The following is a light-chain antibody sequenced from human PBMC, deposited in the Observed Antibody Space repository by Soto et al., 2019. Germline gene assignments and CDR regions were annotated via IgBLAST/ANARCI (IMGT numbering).Light chain of an antibody. CDR1: QGVSANH. V-gene: IGKV3-20*01. Sequence: DIVLTQSPGTLSLSPGERATLSCRASQGVSANHLTWYQQKPGQAPRLLMCGASTRATGIPDRFSGSGSGTDVTLTISRREPEDFAVYFCQQYSRSPFTFGPRTKVDI. CDR2: GAS. CDR3: QQYSRSPFT. J-gene: IGKJ3*01.